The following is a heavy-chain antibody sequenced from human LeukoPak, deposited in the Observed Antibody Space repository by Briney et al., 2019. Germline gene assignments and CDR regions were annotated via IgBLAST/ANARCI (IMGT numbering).Heavy chain of an antibody. Sequence: PGGSLRLSCEASGFTFKNHWMSWVRQAPGKGLEWVSVIYSGGSTYYADSVKGRFTISRDNSKNTLYLQMNSLRAEDTAVYYCAREGSSSSGYYYYYMDVWGKGTTVTVSS. CDR1: GFTFKNHW. V-gene: IGHV3-53*01. D-gene: IGHD6-6*01. CDR2: IYSGGST. J-gene: IGHJ6*03. CDR3: AREGSSSSGYYYYYMDV.